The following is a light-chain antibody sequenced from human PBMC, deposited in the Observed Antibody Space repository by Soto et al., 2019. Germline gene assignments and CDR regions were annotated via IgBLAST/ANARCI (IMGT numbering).Light chain of an antibody. CDR1: QSVGHY. J-gene: IGKJ3*01. CDR3: QQRNDWPPDIT. V-gene: IGKV3-11*01. CDR2: DAS. Sequence: EVVLTQSPATLSLSPGESATLSCRASQSVGHYLAWYQQKPGQAPRLLIYDASNRAAGIPARFTGSGSGTDFTLTISSLEPEDFALYFCQQRNDWPPDITFGPGTKVDIK.